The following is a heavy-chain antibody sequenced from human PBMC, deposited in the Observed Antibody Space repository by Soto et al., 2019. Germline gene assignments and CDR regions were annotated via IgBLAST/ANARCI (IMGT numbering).Heavy chain of an antibody. CDR1: GGTFSSYA. CDR3: ATTTNWNVGRYYYGMDV. J-gene: IGHJ6*02. Sequence: QVQLVQSGAEVKKPGSSVKVPCKASGGTFSSYAISWVRQAPGQGLEWMGGIISIFGTANYAQKFQGRVTITADESTSTAYMELSSLRSEDTAVYYCATTTNWNVGRYYYGMDVWGQGTTVTVSS. CDR2: IISIFGTA. D-gene: IGHD1-1*01. V-gene: IGHV1-69*12.